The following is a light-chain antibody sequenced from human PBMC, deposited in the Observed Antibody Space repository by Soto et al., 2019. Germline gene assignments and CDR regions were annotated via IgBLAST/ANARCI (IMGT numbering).Light chain of an antibody. CDR1: QSVRSNY. Sequence: EIVLTQSPGTLSLSPGERATLSCRASQSVRSNYLAWYQQKPVQAHRLLIYGASSRATVIPDRFSGTGSGTDFTLCISRLEPEDFAVYYCQKYGGSPYNFGQGTKLAIK. CDR2: GAS. CDR3: QKYGGSPYN. J-gene: IGKJ2*01. V-gene: IGKV3-20*01.